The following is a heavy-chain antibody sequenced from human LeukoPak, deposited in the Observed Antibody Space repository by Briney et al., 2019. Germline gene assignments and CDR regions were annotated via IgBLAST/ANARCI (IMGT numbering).Heavy chain of an antibody. V-gene: IGHV3-23*01. D-gene: IGHD5-18*01. Sequence: GGSLRLSCAASGVTFSSYAMSWVRQAPGKGLGWLSGISGSGGSSYYADSVKGRFTISRDNSKNTLYLQMDSLRAGDTAVYYCANCADSWKQPVVDFDNWGQGTLVTVSS. CDR2: ISGSGGSS. J-gene: IGHJ4*02. CDR3: ANCADSWKQPVVDFDN. CDR1: GVTFSSYA.